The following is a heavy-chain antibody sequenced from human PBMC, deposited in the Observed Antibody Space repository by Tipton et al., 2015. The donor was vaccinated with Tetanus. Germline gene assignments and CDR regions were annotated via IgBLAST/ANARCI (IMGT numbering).Heavy chain of an antibody. V-gene: IGHV4-34*01. CDR3: ARIGWPENNKPGFDI. CDR1: GGTFSGYY. J-gene: IGHJ3*02. CDR2: IHPSGST. D-gene: IGHD1/OR15-1a*01. Sequence: TLSLTCTIYGGTFSGYYCSWIRQPPGRGLEWIGEIHPSGSTNYSPSLRSRVTLSVDTSKNQFSLKLSSVTAADTAVYYCARIGWPENNKPGFDIWGQGTMVTVSS.